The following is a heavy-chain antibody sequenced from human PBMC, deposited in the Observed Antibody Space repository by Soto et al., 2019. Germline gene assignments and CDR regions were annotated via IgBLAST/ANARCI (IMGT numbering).Heavy chain of an antibody. D-gene: IGHD3-10*01. J-gene: IGHJ6*02. CDR2: INHSGST. CDR1: GGSFSGYY. V-gene: IGHV4-34*01. CDR3: ARHYYGSGDYYYGMDV. Sequence: PSETLSLTCAVYGGSFSGYYWSWIRQPPGKGLEWIGEINHSGSTNYNPSLKSRVTISVDTSKNQFSLKLSSVTAADTAVYYCARHYYGSGDYYYGMDVWGQGTTVTVSS.